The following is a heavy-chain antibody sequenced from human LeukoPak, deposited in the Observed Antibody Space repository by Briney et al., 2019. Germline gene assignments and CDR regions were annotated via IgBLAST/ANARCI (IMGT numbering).Heavy chain of an antibody. CDR3: VRDGDAYNFDF. CDR1: GFTFSSYA. CDR2: IRYDGSYT. D-gene: IGHD5-24*01. Sequence: GGSLRLSCAASGFTFSSYAMSWVRQAPGKGLEWVSRIRYDGSYTNYADSVKGRFTISRDNARNTLSLHMISLRAEDTAVYFCVRDGDAYNFDFWGQGVLVTVSS. J-gene: IGHJ4*02. V-gene: IGHV3-74*01.